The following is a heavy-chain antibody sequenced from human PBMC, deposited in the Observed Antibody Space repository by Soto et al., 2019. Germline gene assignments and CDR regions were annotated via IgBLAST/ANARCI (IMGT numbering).Heavy chain of an antibody. CDR3: ARNYGSGSYAAY. J-gene: IGHJ4*02. Sequence: QVQLVQSGAEVKKPGSSVKVSCKASGGTFSSYTISWVRQALGQGLEWMGRIIPILGIANYAQKFQGRVTITADKSTSTAYMELSSLRSEDTAVYYCARNYGSGSYAAYWGQGTLVTVSS. CDR2: IIPILGIA. D-gene: IGHD3-10*01. V-gene: IGHV1-69*02. CDR1: GGTFSSYT.